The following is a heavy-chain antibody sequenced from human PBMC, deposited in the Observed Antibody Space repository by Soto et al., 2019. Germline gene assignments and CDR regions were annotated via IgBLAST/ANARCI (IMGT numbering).Heavy chain of an antibody. CDR1: GGPMRSGRYY. J-gene: IGHJ3*02. V-gene: IGHV4-31*03. D-gene: IGHD3-22*01. CDR2: IYYSGST. CDR3: ARGGYDSSGFLEGFDI. Sequence: QVQLQESGPGLVRPSQTLSLTCTVSGGPMRSGRYYWNWIRQHPGKGLEWIGYIYYSGSTYYNPSLKSRLTISLDTSMNQFSLRLSSMTAADTAVYYCARGGYDSSGFLEGFDIWGQGTMVTVSS.